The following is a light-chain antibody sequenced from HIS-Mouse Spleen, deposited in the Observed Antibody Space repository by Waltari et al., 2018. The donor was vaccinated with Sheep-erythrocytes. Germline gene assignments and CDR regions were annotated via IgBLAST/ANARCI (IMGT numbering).Light chain of an antibody. CDR2: KDS. CDR1: ALPKQY. V-gene: IGLV3-25*03. Sequence: SYELTQPPSVSVSPGQTASITCSGDALPKQYAYWYQQKPGQAPVVVIYKDSERPSGIPERCSGSSSGTTVTLTISGVQAEDEADYYCQSADSSGTYVFGTGTKVTVL. J-gene: IGLJ1*01. CDR3: QSADSSGTYV.